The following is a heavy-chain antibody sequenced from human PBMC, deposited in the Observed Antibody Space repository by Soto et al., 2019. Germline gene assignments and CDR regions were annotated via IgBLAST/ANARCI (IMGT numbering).Heavy chain of an antibody. CDR2: IYYTGIT. CDR3: ARGGGYDSFDF. Sequence: SETLSLTCIVSGGSITSYHWSWIRQFPGKGLEWIGYIYYTGITNYNPSLKSRVTISIDTSKNQFSLKLSSLTAADTAVYYCARGGGYDSFDFWGQGIQVTVSS. CDR1: GGSITSYH. V-gene: IGHV4-59*01. D-gene: IGHD2-15*01. J-gene: IGHJ4*02.